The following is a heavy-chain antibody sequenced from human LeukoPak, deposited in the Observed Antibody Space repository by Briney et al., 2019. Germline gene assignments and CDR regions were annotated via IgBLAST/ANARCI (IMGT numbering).Heavy chain of an antibody. V-gene: IGHV1-69*01. CDR2: IIPIFGTA. J-gene: IGHJ5*02. D-gene: IGHD5-18*01. Sequence: SVKVSCKASGGTFSSYAISWVRQAPGQGLEWMGGIIPIFGTANYAQKFQGRVTITADESTSTAYMELSSLRSEDTAVYYCARVLDSYGQNWFDPWGQGTLVTVSS. CDR1: GGTFSSYA. CDR3: ARVLDSYGQNWFDP.